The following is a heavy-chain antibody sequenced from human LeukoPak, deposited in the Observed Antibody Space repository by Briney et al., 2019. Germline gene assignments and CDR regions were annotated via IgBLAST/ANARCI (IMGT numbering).Heavy chain of an antibody. CDR3: ARDKIVGPTTLDY. CDR2: ISGSSGII. CDR1: GFTFNTYT. Sequence: GGSLRLSCAASGFTFNTYTMNWVRQAPGKGLEWVSYISGSSGIIDYADSVRGRFTISRDNAKNSLYLQMNSLRADDTAVYYCARDKIVGPTTLDYWGQGTLVTVSS. D-gene: IGHD1-26*01. V-gene: IGHV3-48*04. J-gene: IGHJ4*02.